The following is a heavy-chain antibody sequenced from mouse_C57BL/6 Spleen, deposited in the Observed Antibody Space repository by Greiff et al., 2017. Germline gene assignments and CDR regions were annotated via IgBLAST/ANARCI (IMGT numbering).Heavy chain of an antibody. CDR3: ARIYGYDYYYAMDY. Sequence: DVKLQESGPELVKPGDSVKISCKASGYSFTGYFMNWVMQSHGKSLEWIGRINPYNGDTFYNQKFKGKATLTVDKSSSTAHMELRSLTSEDSAVYYCARIYGYDYYYAMDYWGQGTSVTVSS. CDR2: INPYNGDT. V-gene: IGHV1-20*01. D-gene: IGHD2-2*01. J-gene: IGHJ4*01. CDR1: GYSFTGYF.